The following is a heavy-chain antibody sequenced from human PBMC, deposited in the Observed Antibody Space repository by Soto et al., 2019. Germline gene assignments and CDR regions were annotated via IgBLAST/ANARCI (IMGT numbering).Heavy chain of an antibody. CDR1: GYTFTGRH. D-gene: IGHD6-13*01. CDR2: INPNSGGT. CDR3: ARARPPLYSRSLNCMDV. V-gene: IGHV1-2*04. J-gene: IGHJ6*02. Sequence: ASVKVSCKASGYTFTGRHMHWVRQAPGQGLEWMGWINPNSGGTNYAQKFQGWVTMTRDTSISTAYMELSSLRSDDTAVYYCARARPPLYSRSLNCMDVLDQGTTITVSS.